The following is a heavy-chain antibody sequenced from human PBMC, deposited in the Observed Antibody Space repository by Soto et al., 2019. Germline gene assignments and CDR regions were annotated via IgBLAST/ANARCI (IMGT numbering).Heavy chain of an antibody. J-gene: IGHJ4*02. V-gene: IGHV3-15*07. CDR3: ATAPGYWESAPLDS. D-gene: IGHD6-25*01. CDR2: VRSQTDGGTT. Sequence: EVQLVESGGGLVKPGGSLRLSCAVSGLTFSDAWMNWLRQVPGKGLEWVARVRSQTDGGTTDYTSPVNGRFTISRDDSKNTLYLQMNNLKTEDTAIYYCATAPGYWESAPLDSWGQGTLVTVSS. CDR1: GLTFSDAW.